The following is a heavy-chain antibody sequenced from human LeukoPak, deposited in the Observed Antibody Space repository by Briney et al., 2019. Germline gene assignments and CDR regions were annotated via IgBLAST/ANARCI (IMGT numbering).Heavy chain of an antibody. CDR2: IYYSGST. CDR3: ARARVEMDALDY. D-gene: IGHD5-24*01. V-gene: IGHV4-59*06. J-gene: IGHJ4*02. CDR1: GGSISSYY. Sequence: SETLSLTCTVSGGSISSYYWSWIRQPPGKGLEWIGYIYYSGSTYYNPSLKSRVTISVDTSKNQFSLKLSSVTAADTAVYYCARARVEMDALDYWGQGTLVTVSS.